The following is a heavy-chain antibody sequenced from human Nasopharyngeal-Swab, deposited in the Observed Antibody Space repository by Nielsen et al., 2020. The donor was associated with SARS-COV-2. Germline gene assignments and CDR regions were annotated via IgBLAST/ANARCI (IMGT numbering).Heavy chain of an antibody. J-gene: IGHJ3*02. CDR2: IYPGDSDT. CDR3: ARLPMRAASGRGAFDI. D-gene: IGHD6-13*01. V-gene: IGHV5-51*01. Sequence: GESLKISCKASGYNFATYWIGWVRQMPGEGLRWMGLIYPGDSDTRYSPSLQGQVTISADRPITTAYLQWSSLKASDTAMYYCARLPMRAASGRGAFDIWGQGTMVTVSS. CDR1: GYNFATYW.